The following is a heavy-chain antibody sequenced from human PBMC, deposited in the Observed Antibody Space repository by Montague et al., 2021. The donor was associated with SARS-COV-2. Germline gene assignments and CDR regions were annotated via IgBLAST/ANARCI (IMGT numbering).Heavy chain of an antibody. CDR2: ISSSSSYI. CDR3: ASYQNYYYYYGMDV. CDR1: GFTFSSYR. D-gene: IGHD2-2*01. V-gene: IGHV3-21*01. Sequence: SLSLPCAASGFTFSSYRMNWVRQAPGKGLEWVSSISSSSSYIYYADSVKGRFTISRDNAKNSLYLQMNSLRAEDTAVYYCASYQNYYYYYGMDVWGQGTTVTVSS. J-gene: IGHJ6*02.